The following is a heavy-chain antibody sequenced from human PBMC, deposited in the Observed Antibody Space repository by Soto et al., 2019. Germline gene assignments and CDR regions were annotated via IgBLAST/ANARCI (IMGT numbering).Heavy chain of an antibody. CDR2: IWHDGSNK. Sequence: QVQLVESGGGVVHPGRSLRLSCIARFTFSNYGIHWVRQTPGKGLEWVAVIWHDGSNKYYADSVKGRFTISRDNSKNTLYLQMNGLRVEDTAVYYCARDGDFWSGFNNWFDPWGQGTLVTVSS. J-gene: IGHJ5*02. D-gene: IGHD3-3*01. V-gene: IGHV3-33*01. CDR3: ARDGDFWSGFNNWFDP. CDR1: FTFSNYG.